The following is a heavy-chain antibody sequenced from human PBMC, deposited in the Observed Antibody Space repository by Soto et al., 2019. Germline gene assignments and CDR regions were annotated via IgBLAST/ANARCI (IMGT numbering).Heavy chain of an antibody. CDR1: GYTFTSYD. CDR2: MNPNSGNT. CDR3: ARHTGESATYAPATFDN. Sequence: ASVKVSCKASGYTFTSYDVSWVRQAPGQGLEWMGWMNPNSGNTGYAQKFQGRVTMTRNTSISTAYMELSSLRSEDMTVYYCARHTGESATYAPATFDNWGQGTLVTVSS. J-gene: IGHJ4*02. D-gene: IGHD2-2*01. V-gene: IGHV1-8*01.